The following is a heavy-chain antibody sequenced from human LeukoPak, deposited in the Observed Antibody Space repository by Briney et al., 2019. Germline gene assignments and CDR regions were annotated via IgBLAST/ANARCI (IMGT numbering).Heavy chain of an antibody. CDR3: ASGKTAGSFN. CDR1: GFTFSSYS. CDR2: ISSSGSYI. J-gene: IGHJ4*02. Sequence: PGGSLRLSCAASGFTFSSYSMTWVRQAPGKGLEWVSSISSSGSYIYYADSVKGRFTISRDNAKNSLYLQMNSLGAEDTAVYYCASGKTAGSFNWGQGTLVTVSS. D-gene: IGHD2/OR15-2a*01. V-gene: IGHV3-21*01.